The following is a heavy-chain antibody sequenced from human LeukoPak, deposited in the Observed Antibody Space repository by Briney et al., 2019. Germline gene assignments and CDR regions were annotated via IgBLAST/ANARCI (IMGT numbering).Heavy chain of an antibody. CDR3: ARLGVVTATLDP. J-gene: IGHJ5*02. V-gene: IGHV4-59*08. D-gene: IGHD4-23*01. CDR1: GGSISNNY. Sequence: SETLSLTCTVSGGSISNNYWSWIRQPPGKGLEWIEYIYYSGSTIYNPSLKSRVTISLDTSRDLVSLKLSSVTAADTAVYYCARLGVVTATLDPWGQGTLVTVSS. CDR2: IYYSGST.